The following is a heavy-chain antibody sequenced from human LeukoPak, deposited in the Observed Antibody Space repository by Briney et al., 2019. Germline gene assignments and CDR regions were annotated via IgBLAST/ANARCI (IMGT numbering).Heavy chain of an antibody. D-gene: IGHD2-15*01. CDR1: GFTFSSYA. Sequence: PGGSLRLSCAASGFTFSSYAMSWVRQAPGKGLEWVSAISGSGGSTYYADSVKGRFTISRDNSKNTLYLQMNSLRAEDTAVYYCAKGSLVVVPGGPASPDYWGQGTLVTVSS. CDR2: ISGSGGST. CDR3: AKGSLVVVPGGPASPDY. V-gene: IGHV3-23*01. J-gene: IGHJ4*02.